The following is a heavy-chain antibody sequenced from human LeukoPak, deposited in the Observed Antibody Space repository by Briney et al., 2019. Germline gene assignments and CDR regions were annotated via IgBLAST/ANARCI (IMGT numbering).Heavy chain of an antibody. CDR2: ISTDNSYR. V-gene: IGHV3-21*06. CDR1: GFSLSSYS. J-gene: IGHJ4*02. CDR3: ARDVSLDF. Sequence: GGSLRLSCAASGFSLSSYSMNWIRQAPGKGLEWVSSISTDNSYRHYADSVKGRFTISRDDPKNSLYLQMNTLRAEDTAVYYCARDVSLDFWGQGTLVTVSS.